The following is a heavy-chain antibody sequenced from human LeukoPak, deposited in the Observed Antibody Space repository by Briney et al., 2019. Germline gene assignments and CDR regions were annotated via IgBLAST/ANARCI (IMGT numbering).Heavy chain of an antibody. V-gene: IGHV3-7*01. CDR1: GFTFSSYA. Sequence: PGGSLRLSCAASGFTFSSYAMSWVRQAPGKGLEWVANIKQDGTEKYYVDSVKGRFTISRDNAKNSLYLQMNSLRAEDTAVYYCAREGYYDSSGALDAFDIWGQGTMVTVSS. D-gene: IGHD3-22*01. CDR2: IKQDGTEK. J-gene: IGHJ3*02. CDR3: AREGYYDSSGALDAFDI.